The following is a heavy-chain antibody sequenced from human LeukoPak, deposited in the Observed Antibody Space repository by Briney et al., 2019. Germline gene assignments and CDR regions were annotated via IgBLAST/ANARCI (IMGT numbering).Heavy chain of an antibody. CDR3: AREPSSSLYDYVWGSYRYLYYFDY. V-gene: IGHV3-7*01. D-gene: IGHD3-16*02. J-gene: IGHJ4*02. CDR1: GFTFSSYW. Sequence: GGSLRLSCAASGFTFSSYWMSWVRQAPGKGLEWVANIKQDGSEKYYADSVKGRFTISRDNAKNSLYLQMNSLRAEDTAVYYCAREPSSSLYDYVWGSYRYLYYFDYWGQGTLDTVSS. CDR2: IKQDGSEK.